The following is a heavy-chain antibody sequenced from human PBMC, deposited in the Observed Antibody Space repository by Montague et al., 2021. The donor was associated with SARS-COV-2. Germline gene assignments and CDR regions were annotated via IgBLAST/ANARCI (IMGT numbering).Heavy chain of an antibody. J-gene: IGHJ6*02. V-gene: IGHV3-30-3*01. CDR1: GFTFSSYA. CDR3: ARDLREGPLLWFGELLLGDGMDV. D-gene: IGHD3-10*01. CDR2: ISYDGSNK. Sequence: SLRLSCAASGFTFSSYAMHWVRQAPGKGLEWVAVISYDGSNKYYXDSVKGRFTISRDNSKNTLYLQMNSLRAEDTAVYYCARDLREGPLLWFGELLLGDGMDVWGQGTTVTVSS.